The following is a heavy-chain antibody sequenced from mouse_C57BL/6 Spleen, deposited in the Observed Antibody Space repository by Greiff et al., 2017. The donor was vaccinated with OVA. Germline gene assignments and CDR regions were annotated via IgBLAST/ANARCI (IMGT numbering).Heavy chain of an antibody. Sequence: VQLQESGAELVRPGTSVKLSCKASGYTFTSYWMHWVKQRPGQGLEWIGVIDPSDSYTNYNQKFKGKATLTVDTSSSTAYMQLSSLTSEDSAVYYCAIITTVVADYWGQGTTLTVSS. J-gene: IGHJ2*01. CDR1: GYTFTSYW. D-gene: IGHD1-1*01. CDR3: AIITTVVADY. V-gene: IGHV1-59*01. CDR2: IDPSDSYT.